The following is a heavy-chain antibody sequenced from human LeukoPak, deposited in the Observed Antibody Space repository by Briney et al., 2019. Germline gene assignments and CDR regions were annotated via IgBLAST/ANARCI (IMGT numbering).Heavy chain of an antibody. V-gene: IGHV4-59*01. CDR3: ARVKGVVTAILDY. D-gene: IGHD2-21*02. Sequence: SETLSLTCTVSGASISSYYWSWIRQPPGKGLEWIRYIYYSGSTNYNPSLKSRVTFSVDTSKNQFSLKLISVTAADTAVYYCARVKGVVTAILDYWGQGTLVTVSS. CDR2: IYYSGST. CDR1: GASISSYY. J-gene: IGHJ4*02.